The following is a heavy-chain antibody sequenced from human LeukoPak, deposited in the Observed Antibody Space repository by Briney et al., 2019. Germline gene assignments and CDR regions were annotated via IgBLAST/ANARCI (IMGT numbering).Heavy chain of an antibody. CDR3: ARDKERIQLWFLLDY. D-gene: IGHD5-18*01. V-gene: IGHV3-11*04. Sequence: GGSLRLSCAASGFTFSDYYMSWIRQAPGKGLEWVSYISSSGSTIYYADSVKGRFTISRDNSKNTLYLQMNSLRAEDTAVYYCARDKERIQLWFLLDYWGQGTLVTVSS. J-gene: IGHJ4*02. CDR1: GFTFSDYY. CDR2: ISSSGSTI.